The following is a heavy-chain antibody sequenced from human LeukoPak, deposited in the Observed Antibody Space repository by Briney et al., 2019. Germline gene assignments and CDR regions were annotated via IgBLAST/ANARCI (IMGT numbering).Heavy chain of an antibody. CDR2: INGDGGSR. V-gene: IGHV3-74*01. CDR3: ASASSHRTAAGGDY. CDR1: GFTFSTYW. J-gene: IGHJ4*02. D-gene: IGHD6-13*01. Sequence: QPGGSLRLSCAASGFTFSTYWMHWVRQAPGKGLVWVSRINGDGGSRNYADSVKGRFTISRDNATNTLYLQMSSLRVEDTAVYYCASASSHRTAAGGDYWGQGTLVTVST.